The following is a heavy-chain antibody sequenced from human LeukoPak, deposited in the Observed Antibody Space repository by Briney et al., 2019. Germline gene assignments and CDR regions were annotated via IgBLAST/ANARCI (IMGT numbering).Heavy chain of an antibody. V-gene: IGHV3-23*01. J-gene: IGHJ4*02. CDR2: ISGSGGST. CDR3: AKSRIITMIVVVTYLFDY. D-gene: IGHD3-22*01. CDR1: GFAFSSYA. Sequence: GGSLRLSCAASGFAFSSYAMSWVRQAPGKGLEWVSAISGSGGSTYYADSVKGRFTISRDDSKNTLYLQMNSLRAEDTAVYYCAKSRIITMIVVVTYLFDYWGQGTLVTVSS.